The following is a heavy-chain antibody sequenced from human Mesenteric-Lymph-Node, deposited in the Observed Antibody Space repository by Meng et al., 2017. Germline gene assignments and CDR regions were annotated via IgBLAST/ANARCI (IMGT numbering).Heavy chain of an antibody. J-gene: IGHJ4*02. CDR3: TRSATPSY. D-gene: IGHD2-15*01. Sequence: GESLKISCVTSGFTFSIYVVSWVRQAPGKGLEWVGFIRSKAYGGTTEYAASVKGRFSISRDDSKSIAYLQMNSLKTEETPVYYCTRSATPSYWGQGTLVTVSS. CDR1: GFTFSIYV. CDR2: IRSKAYGGTT. V-gene: IGHV3-49*04.